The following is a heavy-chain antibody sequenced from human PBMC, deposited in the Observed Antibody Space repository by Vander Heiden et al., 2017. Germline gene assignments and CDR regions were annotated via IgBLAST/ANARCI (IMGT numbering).Heavy chain of an antibody. V-gene: IGHV3-33*01. CDR1: GFTFSTYG. J-gene: IGHJ3*02. D-gene: IGHD6-13*01. CDR2: TWRDGTNR. Sequence: QVQLVESGGGAVQPGRSLRLSCAASGFTFSTYGMHWVRQAPGTGLEWVAVTWRDGTNRYYADSVKGRFTVSRDNSKNTLYLQMDSLRGEDTAVYYCARAKEQLARGFDIWGRGTVVSVSS. CDR3: ARAKEQLARGFDI.